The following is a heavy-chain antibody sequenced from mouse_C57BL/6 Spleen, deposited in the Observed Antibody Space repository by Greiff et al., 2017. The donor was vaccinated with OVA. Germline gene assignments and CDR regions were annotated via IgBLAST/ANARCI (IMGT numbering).Heavy chain of an antibody. CDR1: GYTFTDYE. Sequence: QVQLQQSGAELLRPGASVTLSCKASGYTFTDYEMHWVKQTPVHGLEWIGAIDPETGGTAYNQKFKGKAILTADKSSSTAYMELRSLTSEDSAVYYCTRRTLGRYFDVWGTGTTVTVSS. D-gene: IGHD4-1*01. V-gene: IGHV1-15*01. CDR2: IDPETGGT. J-gene: IGHJ1*03. CDR3: TRRTLGRYFDV.